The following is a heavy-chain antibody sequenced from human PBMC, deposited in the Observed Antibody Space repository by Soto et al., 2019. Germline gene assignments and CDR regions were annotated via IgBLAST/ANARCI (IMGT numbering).Heavy chain of an antibody. D-gene: IGHD3-10*01. CDR3: AKSGRWGDPNFFDS. V-gene: IGHV3-21*01. Sequence: PGGSLRLSCAASGFTFSSSGMSWVRQAPGKGLEWVSSISFSSNDIFSSDSVKGRFTISRDNAKNSLYLQMTSLRVEDTAVYYCAKSGRWGDPNFFDSWGQGALVTVSS. CDR2: ISFSSNDI. CDR1: GFTFSSSG. J-gene: IGHJ4*02.